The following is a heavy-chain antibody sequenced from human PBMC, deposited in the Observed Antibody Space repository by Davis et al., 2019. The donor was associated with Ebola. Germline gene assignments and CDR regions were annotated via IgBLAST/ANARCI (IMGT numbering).Heavy chain of an antibody. J-gene: IGHJ4*02. CDR3: ARELQSGGISGYSLDS. D-gene: IGHD6-13*01. CDR2: LAYDGSNT. Sequence: PAGSLRLSCAASGFSFSSFAMHWVRQAPGKGLQWVALLAYDGSNTYYSDSVEGRFTISRDNSRNTLYLQMHSLRVEDTADYFCARELQSGGISGYSLDSWGQGTPVIVSP. V-gene: IGHV3-33*05. CDR1: GFSFSSFA.